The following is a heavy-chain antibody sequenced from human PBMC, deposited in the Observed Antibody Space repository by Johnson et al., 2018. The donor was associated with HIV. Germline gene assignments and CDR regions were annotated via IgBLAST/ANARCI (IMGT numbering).Heavy chain of an antibody. CDR2: ISGTGGTT. J-gene: IGHJ3*01. Sequence: VQLVESGGGLVQPGGSLRMSCVASGFTFSTYGMTWVRQAPGKGLEWVSAISGTGGTTYYADSVRGRFSISRDKSKDTLYLQMSSLRAEDTAVYYCAKGRGYDYDALDFWGQGTMVTVSP. D-gene: IGHD5-12*01. V-gene: IGHV3-23*04. CDR3: AKGRGYDYDALDF. CDR1: GFTFSTYG.